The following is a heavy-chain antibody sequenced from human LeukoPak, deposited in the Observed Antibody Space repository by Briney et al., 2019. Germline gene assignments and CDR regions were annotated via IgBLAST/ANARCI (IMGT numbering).Heavy chain of an antibody. CDR1: GGSIINHN. CDR3: AREYYGSSGYYNDY. D-gene: IGHD3-22*01. V-gene: IGHV4-59*11. J-gene: IGHJ4*02. CDR2: IYSSGST. Sequence: PSETLSLTCSVSGGSIINHNWSWIRQPPGKGLEWIGYIYSSGSTNYNPSLKSRVTISVDRFKNQFSLNLSSVTAADTAVYYCAREYYGSSGYYNDYWGQGALVTVSS.